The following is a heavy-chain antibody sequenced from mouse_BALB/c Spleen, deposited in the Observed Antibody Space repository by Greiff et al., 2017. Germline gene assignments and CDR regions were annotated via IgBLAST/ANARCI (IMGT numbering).Heavy chain of an antibody. CDR1: GFSFTSYG. D-gene: IGHD1-1*01. CDR2: IWSGGST. Sequence: VQLQESGPGLVQPSQSLSITCTVSGFSFTSYGVHWVRQSPGKGLEWLGVIWSGGSTDYNAAFISRLSISKDNSKSQVFFKMNSLQADDTAIYYCARNYYYYGYWYFDVWGEGTTVTVSS. CDR3: ARNYYYYGYWYFDV. J-gene: IGHJ1*01. V-gene: IGHV2-4-1*01.